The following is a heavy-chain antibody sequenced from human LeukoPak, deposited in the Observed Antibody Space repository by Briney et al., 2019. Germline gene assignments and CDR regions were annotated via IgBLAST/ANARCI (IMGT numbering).Heavy chain of an antibody. CDR3: ARVGIAAAGTPLDY. J-gene: IGHJ4*02. Sequence: GASVKVSCKASGGTFSSYAISWVRQAPGQGLEWMGGIIPIFGTANYARKFQGRVTITADESTSTAYMELSSLRSEDTAVYYCARVGIAAAGTPLDYWGQGTLVTVSS. D-gene: IGHD6-13*01. V-gene: IGHV1-69*13. CDR1: GGTFSSYA. CDR2: IIPIFGTA.